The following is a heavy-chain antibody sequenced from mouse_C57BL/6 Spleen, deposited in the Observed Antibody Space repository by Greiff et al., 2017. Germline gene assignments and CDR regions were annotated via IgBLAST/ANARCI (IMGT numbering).Heavy chain of an antibody. Sequence: QVQLKQPGAELVKPGASVKLSCKASGYTFTSYWMHWVKQRPGRGLEWIGRIDPNSGGTKYNEKFKSKATLTVDKPSSTAYMQLSSLTSEDSAVYYCARRYDYDGWYFDVWGTGTTVTVSS. J-gene: IGHJ1*03. CDR2: IDPNSGGT. CDR3: ARRYDYDGWYFDV. D-gene: IGHD2-4*01. CDR1: GYTFTSYW. V-gene: IGHV1-72*01.